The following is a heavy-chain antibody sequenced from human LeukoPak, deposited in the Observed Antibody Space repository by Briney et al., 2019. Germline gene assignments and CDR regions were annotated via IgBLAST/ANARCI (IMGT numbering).Heavy chain of an antibody. V-gene: IGHV4-4*09. J-gene: IGHJ6*03. CDR1: GGSTSRYY. CDR2: IYTSGNT. CDR3: ARLSPYYYMDV. Sequence: PSETLSLTCAVSGGSTSRYYWSWIRQPPGKGLEWIGYIYTSGNTNYNPSLKSRVTISVDTSKNQFSLNLRSVTAAGTAVYYCARLSPYYYMDVWDKGTTVTVSS.